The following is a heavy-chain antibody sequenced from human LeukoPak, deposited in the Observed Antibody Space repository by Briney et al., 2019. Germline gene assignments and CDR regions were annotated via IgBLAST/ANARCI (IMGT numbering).Heavy chain of an antibody. J-gene: IGHJ3*02. D-gene: IGHD3-16*02. Sequence: PGGSLRLSCAASGFTFSDYYMTWIRQAPGKGLEWVSYISSSGSYTKYADSVKGRFTISRDNAKNSLYLQMNSLRAEDTAVYYCARAGSDYVWGSYRYRDDAFDIWGQGTMVTVSS. CDR2: ISSSGSYT. CDR1: GFTFSDYY. V-gene: IGHV3-11*05. CDR3: ARAGSDYVWGSYRYRDDAFDI.